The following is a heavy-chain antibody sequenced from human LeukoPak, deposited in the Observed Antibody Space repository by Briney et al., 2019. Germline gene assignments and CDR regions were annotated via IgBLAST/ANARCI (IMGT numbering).Heavy chain of an antibody. V-gene: IGHV4-59*08. CDR1: GGSISSYY. CDR2: IYYSGST. Sequence: PSETLSLTCTVSGGSISSYYWSWIRQPPGKGLEWIGYIYYSGSTNYNPSLKSRVTISVDTSKNQFSLKLSSVTAADTAVYYCASHTLRAAAWVYFDYWGQGTLVTVSS. D-gene: IGHD6-13*01. CDR3: ASHTLRAAAWVYFDY. J-gene: IGHJ4*02.